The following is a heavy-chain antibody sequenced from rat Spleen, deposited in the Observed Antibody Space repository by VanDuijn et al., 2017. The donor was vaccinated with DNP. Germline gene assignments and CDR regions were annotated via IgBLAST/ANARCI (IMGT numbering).Heavy chain of an antibody. CDR3: ARWTRYFDY. D-gene: IGHD1-7*01. Sequence: EVQLQESGSGLVKPSQSLSLTCSVTGYSITSNYWGWIRKFPGDKMEYIGHISYSGGTNYNPSFKSRISIIRDTSKNHFFLHLNSVTTEDTATYYCARWTRYFDYWGQGVMVTVSS. J-gene: IGHJ2*01. V-gene: IGHV3-1*01. CDR1: GYSITSNY. CDR2: ISYSGGT.